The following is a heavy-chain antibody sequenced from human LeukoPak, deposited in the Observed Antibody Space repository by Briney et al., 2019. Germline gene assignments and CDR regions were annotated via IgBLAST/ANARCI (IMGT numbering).Heavy chain of an antibody. CDR2: MNPKSGAT. Sequence: ASVKVSCKTSGYRFTGYYLHWVRQAPGQGLEWMGWMNPKSGATDYARKFQGRVTMTRDTSISTAYMDLSRLRSDDTAVYYCARAGVWDYSDSSGYHNAAFDIWGQGTMVTVSS. J-gene: IGHJ3*02. CDR3: ARAGVWDYSDSSGYHNAAFDI. CDR1: GYRFTGYY. V-gene: IGHV1-2*02. D-gene: IGHD3-22*01.